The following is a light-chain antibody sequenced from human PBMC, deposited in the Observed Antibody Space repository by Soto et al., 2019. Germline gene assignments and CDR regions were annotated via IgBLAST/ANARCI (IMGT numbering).Light chain of an antibody. CDR2: AAS. CDR1: QSISSTY. J-gene: IGKJ1*01. CDR3: QQYGSSRWT. Sequence: EIVLTQSPDTLSLFPGERATLSCRASQSISSTYLAWYQQKPGQAPRPLISAASNRAAVTPDRFSGGGSGTDFALTVSRLEPEDLAVYYCQQYGSSRWTFGQGTKVDVK. V-gene: IGKV3-20*01.